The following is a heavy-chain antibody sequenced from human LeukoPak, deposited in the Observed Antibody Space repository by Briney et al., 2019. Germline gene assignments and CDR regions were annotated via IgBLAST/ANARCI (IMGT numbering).Heavy chain of an antibody. Sequence: GGSLRLSCAVSGFPFSVYEMNWVRQAPGKGLEWVSNIGSSGAIRHYADSVKGRFSISRDNAENSLFLQMNSLRVEDTGIYYCALLAVASDFDYWGQGSLVTVSS. CDR1: GFPFSVYE. J-gene: IGHJ4*02. CDR3: ALLAVASDFDY. D-gene: IGHD6-19*01. V-gene: IGHV3-48*03. CDR2: IGSSGAIR.